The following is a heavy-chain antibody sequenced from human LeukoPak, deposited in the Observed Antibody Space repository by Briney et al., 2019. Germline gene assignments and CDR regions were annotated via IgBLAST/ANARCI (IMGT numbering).Heavy chain of an antibody. J-gene: IGHJ4*02. CDR3: AGGGPYYYDSSGSYY. CDR2: ISSNGGST. CDR1: GFTFSSYA. D-gene: IGHD3-22*01. V-gene: IGHV3-64*01. Sequence: PGGSLRLSCAASGFTFSSYAMHWVRQAPGKGLEYVSAISSNGGSTYYANSVKGRFTISRDNSKNTLYLQMGSLRAEDMAVYDCAGGGPYYYDSSGSYYWGQGTLVTVSS.